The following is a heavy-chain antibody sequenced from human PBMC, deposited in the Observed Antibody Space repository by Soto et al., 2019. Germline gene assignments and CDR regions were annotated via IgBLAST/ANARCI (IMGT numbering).Heavy chain of an antibody. CDR3: ARGKYYGFDV. J-gene: IGHJ3*01. V-gene: IGHV6-1*01. Sequence: QTLSLTCAISGDSFSSNGVAWNWIRQSPSRGLEWLGRTYYRSKWYNDYAVSVKSRITVNPDTSKNQFSLQLSSVTPEDTAVYYCARGKYYGFDVWGQGTMVTVSS. CDR1: GDSFSSNGVA. CDR2: TYYRSKWYN. D-gene: IGHD3-16*01.